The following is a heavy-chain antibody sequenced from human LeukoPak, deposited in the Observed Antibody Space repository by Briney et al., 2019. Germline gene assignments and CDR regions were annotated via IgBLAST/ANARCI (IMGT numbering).Heavy chain of an antibody. D-gene: IGHD1-7*01. CDR1: GFTFSSYG. Sequence: GGSLRLSCAASGFTFSSYGMSWVRQAPGKGLEWVSAISGSGGSTYYADSVKGRFTISRDNSKNTLYLQMNSLRAEDTAVYYCARGRTWNYNWFDPWGQGTLVTVSS. J-gene: IGHJ5*02. V-gene: IGHV3-23*01. CDR2: ISGSGGST. CDR3: ARGRTWNYNWFDP.